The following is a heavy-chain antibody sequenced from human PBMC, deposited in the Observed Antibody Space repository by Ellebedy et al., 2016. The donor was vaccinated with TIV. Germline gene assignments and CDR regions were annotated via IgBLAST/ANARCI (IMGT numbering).Heavy chain of an antibody. CDR2: ISGSGGNT. CDR3: ATGSIAVAGADY. J-gene: IGHJ4*02. CDR1: GFTFSSYA. V-gene: IGHV3-23*01. D-gene: IGHD6-19*01. Sequence: GESLKISXAASGFTFSSYAMSWVRQAPGEGLEWVSAISGSGGNTDYADSVKGRFTIARDNSKNTLYLQMNSLRAEDTAVYYCATGSIAVAGADYWGQGTLVTVSS.